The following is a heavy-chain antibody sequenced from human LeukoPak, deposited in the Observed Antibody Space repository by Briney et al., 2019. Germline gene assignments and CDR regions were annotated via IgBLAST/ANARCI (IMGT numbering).Heavy chain of an antibody. CDR2: INHSGST. CDR3: ARDPMVRGVGDGMDV. D-gene: IGHD3-10*01. V-gene: IGHV4-34*01. Sequence: SETLSLTCAVYGGSFSGYYWSWIRQPPGKGLEWIGEINHSGSTNYNPSLKSRVTISVDTSKNQFSLKLSSVTAADTAVYYCARDPMVRGVGDGMDVWGQGTTVTVSS. J-gene: IGHJ6*02. CDR1: GGSFSGYY.